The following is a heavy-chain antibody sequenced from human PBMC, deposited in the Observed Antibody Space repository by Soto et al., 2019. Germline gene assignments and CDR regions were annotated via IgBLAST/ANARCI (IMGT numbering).Heavy chain of an antibody. Sequence: ASVKVSCKAAGYTFTNYYINWVRQAPGQGLEWMGVINPSGGSTTYAQKFQGRVTMTRDTSTSTVYMELTSLRSEDTAVYYCARDAQTGRGYSVYDTYWG. CDR3: ARDAQTGRGYSVYDTY. V-gene: IGHV1-46*01. CDR1: GYTFTNYY. CDR2: INPSGGST. D-gene: IGHD5-12*01. J-gene: IGHJ4*01.